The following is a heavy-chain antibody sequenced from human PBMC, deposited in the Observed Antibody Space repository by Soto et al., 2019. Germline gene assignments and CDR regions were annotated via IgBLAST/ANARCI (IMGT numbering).Heavy chain of an antibody. D-gene: IGHD3-3*01. V-gene: IGHV1-8*01. J-gene: IGHJ6*03. CDR3: ARAEGYDFWSGYSLYYYYYYMEV. CDR2: MNPNSGNT. Sequence: ASVKVSCKASGYTFTSYDINWVRQATGQGLEWMGWMNPNSGNTGYAQKFQGRVTITRNTSISTAYMELSSLRSEDTAVYYCARAEGYDFWSGYSLYYYYYYMEVRGKGTTVTVTS. CDR1: GYTFTSYD.